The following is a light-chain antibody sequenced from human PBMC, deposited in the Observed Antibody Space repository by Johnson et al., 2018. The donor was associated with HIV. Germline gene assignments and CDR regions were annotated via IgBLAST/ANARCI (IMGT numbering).Light chain of an antibody. Sequence: QSVLTQPPSVSAAPGQKVTISCSGSSSNIGNNYVSWYQQLPGTAPKLLIYENNKRPSGIPDRFSGSKSGTSATLGITALQTVDAADYYCGTWDSSLSSGVFGTGTKVTVL. CDR1: SSNIGNNY. CDR2: ENN. J-gene: IGLJ1*01. V-gene: IGLV1-51*02. CDR3: GTWDSSLSSGV.